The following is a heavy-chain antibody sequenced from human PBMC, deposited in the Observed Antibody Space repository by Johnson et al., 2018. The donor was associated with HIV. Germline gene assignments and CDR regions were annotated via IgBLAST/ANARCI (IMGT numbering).Heavy chain of an antibody. V-gene: IGHV3-74*01. CDR3: ARDGWGSRGWDDAFDI. CDR2: IISDVSSA. Sequence: VQLVESGGGLVQPGGSLRLSCAASGFTFSPYWMHWVRQAPGQGLVWVSRIISDVSSAIYADSVKGRFTISRDNSKNTLYLQMNSLRAEDTAVYYCARDGWGSRGWDDAFDIWGQGTMVTVSS. J-gene: IGHJ3*02. D-gene: IGHD6-19*01. CDR1: GFTFSPYW.